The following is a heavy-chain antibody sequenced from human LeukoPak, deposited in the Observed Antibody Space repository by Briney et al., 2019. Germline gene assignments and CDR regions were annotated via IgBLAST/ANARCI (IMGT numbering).Heavy chain of an antibody. CDR1: GGSISSYY. Sequence: SETLSLTCTVSGGSISSYYWSWIRQPPGKGLEWIGYIYTSGSTNYNPSLKSRVTISIDTSKNQFSLKLSSVTAADTAVYYCARYGGYYSGPFDYWGQGTLVTVSS. CDR3: ARYGGYYSGPFDY. J-gene: IGHJ4*02. D-gene: IGHD3-22*01. CDR2: IYTSGST. V-gene: IGHV4-4*09.